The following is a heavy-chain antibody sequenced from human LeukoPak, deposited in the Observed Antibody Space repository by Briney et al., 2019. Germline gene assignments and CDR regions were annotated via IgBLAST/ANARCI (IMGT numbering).Heavy chain of an antibody. CDR2: IYYSGST. CDR1: GGSISSYY. CDR3: ARHLYYYYMDV. V-gene: IGHV4-59*08. J-gene: IGHJ6*03. Sequence: SETLSLTCTVAGGSISSYYWSWIRQPPGKGREWIGYIYYSGSTNYNPSLKSRVTISVDTSKNQFSLKLSSVTAADTAVYYCARHLYYYYMDVWGKGTTVTVSS.